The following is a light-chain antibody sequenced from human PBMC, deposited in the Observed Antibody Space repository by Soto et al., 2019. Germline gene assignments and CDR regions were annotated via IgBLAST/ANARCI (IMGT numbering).Light chain of an antibody. CDR3: QQYNNFPYT. CDR2: GAS. Sequence: EIVMTQSPATLSVSPGERATLSCRASQSVSRNLAWYQQKPGQAPRLLIYGASTRATGIPARFSGSGSGTEFTLTISSLQSEDFAVYYCQQYNNFPYTFGQGTKLEIK. V-gene: IGKV3-15*01. CDR1: QSVSRN. J-gene: IGKJ2*01.